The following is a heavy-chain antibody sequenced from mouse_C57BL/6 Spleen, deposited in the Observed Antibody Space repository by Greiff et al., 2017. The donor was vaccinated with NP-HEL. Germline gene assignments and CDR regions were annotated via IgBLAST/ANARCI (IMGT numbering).Heavy chain of an antibody. D-gene: IGHD2-1*01. J-gene: IGHJ4*01. V-gene: IGHV7-3*01. Sequence: EVKVVESGGGLVQPGGSLSLSCAASGFTFTDYYMSWVRQPPGKALEWLGFIRNTAHGYTTEYSASVKGRFTISRDNSQSILYLQMNALRAEESATYYCARHGNYYAMDYWGQGTSVTVSA. CDR1: GFTFTDYY. CDR2: IRNTAHGYTT. CDR3: ARHGNYYAMDY.